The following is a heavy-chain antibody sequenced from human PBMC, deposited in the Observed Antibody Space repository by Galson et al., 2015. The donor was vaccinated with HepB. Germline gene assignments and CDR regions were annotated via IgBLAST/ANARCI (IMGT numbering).Heavy chain of an antibody. J-gene: IGHJ4*02. V-gene: IGHV4-39*01. CDR3: ARRGQWLGHYYFDY. CDR2: IYYSGST. D-gene: IGHD6-19*01. Sequence: SETLSLTCTVSGGSISSSSYYWGWIRQPPGKGLEWIGSIYYSGSTHYNPSLKSRVTISVGTSKNQFSLKLSSVTAADTAVYYCARRGQWLGHYYFDYWGQGTLVTVSS. CDR1: GGSISSSSYY.